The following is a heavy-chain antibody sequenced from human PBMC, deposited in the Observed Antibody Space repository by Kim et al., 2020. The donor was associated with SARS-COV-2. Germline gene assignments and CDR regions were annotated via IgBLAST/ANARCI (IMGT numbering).Heavy chain of an antibody. V-gene: IGHV4-34*01. Sequence: SETLSLTCAVYGGSFSGYYWSWIRQPPGKGLEWIGEINHSGSTNYNPSLKSRVTISVDTSKNQFSLKLSSVTAADTAVYYCARAALLRYYYYGMDVWGQGTTVTVSS. CDR2: INHSGST. CDR1: GGSFSGYY. CDR3: ARAALLRYYYYGMDV. J-gene: IGHJ6*02.